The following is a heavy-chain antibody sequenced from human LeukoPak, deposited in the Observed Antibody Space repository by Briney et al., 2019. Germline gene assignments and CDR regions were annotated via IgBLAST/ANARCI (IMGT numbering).Heavy chain of an antibody. V-gene: IGHV4-59*01. J-gene: IGHJ3*02. CDR1: GGSISTYY. Sequence: SETLSLTCTVSGGSISTYYWSWIRQPPGKGLEWIGYIYYTGSTNYNPSLNSRVTISVETSKNQFSLKLSSVTAADTAVYYCSRRSRAAAGGAFDIWGQGTRVTVSS. D-gene: IGHD6-13*01. CDR2: IYYTGST. CDR3: SRRSRAAAGGAFDI.